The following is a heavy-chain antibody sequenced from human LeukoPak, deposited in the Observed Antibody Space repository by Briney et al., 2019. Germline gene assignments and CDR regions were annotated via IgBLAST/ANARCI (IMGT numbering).Heavy chain of an antibody. CDR2: INDSGSS. CDR1: GGSFGGYY. V-gene: IGHV4-34*01. J-gene: IGHJ3*02. Sequence: SETLSLTCAVYGGSFGGYYWSWIRQPPGKGLEWIGEINDSGSSNYIPSLKSRVTISVDTSKNQFSLKLTSLTAADTSVYYCARRRRSFDWLSDALDMWGQGTRVTVSS. CDR3: ARRRRSFDWLSDALDM. D-gene: IGHD3-9*01.